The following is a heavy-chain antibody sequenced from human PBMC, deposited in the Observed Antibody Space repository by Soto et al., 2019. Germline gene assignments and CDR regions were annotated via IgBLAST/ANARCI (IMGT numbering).Heavy chain of an antibody. CDR1: GGSISNYY. J-gene: IGHJ5*02. Sequence: TSETMSLTCTVSGGSISNYYWSWIRQPPGKGLEWIGYIYYSGSTNYNPSLKSRVTISVDTSKNQFSLKLSSVTAADTAVYYCARGVYDSSGYYFWFDPWGQGTLVTVSS. V-gene: IGHV4-59*01. CDR3: ARGVYDSSGYYFWFDP. D-gene: IGHD3-22*01. CDR2: IYYSGST.